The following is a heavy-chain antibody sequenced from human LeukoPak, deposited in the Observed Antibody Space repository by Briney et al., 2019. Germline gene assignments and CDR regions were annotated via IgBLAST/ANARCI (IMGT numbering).Heavy chain of an antibody. D-gene: IGHD2-15*01. CDR3: TRDCSGGNCNFDY. V-gene: IGHV3-21*01. CDR1: GFTFSSYS. CDR2: ISSSSSYI. Sequence: GGSLRLSCAAFGFTFSSYSMNWVRQAPGKGLELVSSISSSSSYIYYADSVKGRFTISRDNAKNSLYLQMNSLRAEDTAVYYCTRDCSGGNCNFDYWGLGTLVTVSS. J-gene: IGHJ4*02.